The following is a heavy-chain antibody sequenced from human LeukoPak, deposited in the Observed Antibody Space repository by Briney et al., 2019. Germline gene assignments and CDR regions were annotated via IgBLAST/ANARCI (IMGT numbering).Heavy chain of an antibody. J-gene: IGHJ4*02. Sequence: GASVKVSCKASGGTFSSYAISWVRQAPGQGLEWMGGIIPIFGTANYAQKFQGRVTITADESTSTAYMELSSLRSDDTAVYYCARGRREYDFWSGYYPSDWGQGTLVTVSS. CDR3: ARGRREYDFWSGYYPSD. CDR1: GGTFSSYA. CDR2: IIPIFGTA. V-gene: IGHV1-69*13. D-gene: IGHD3-3*01.